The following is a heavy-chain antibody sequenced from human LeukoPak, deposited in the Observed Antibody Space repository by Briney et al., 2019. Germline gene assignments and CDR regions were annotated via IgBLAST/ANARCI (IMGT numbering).Heavy chain of an antibody. CDR2: FDPEDGET. CDR1: RYTLTELS. D-gene: IGHD2-2*01. Sequence: ASVKVSCKVSRYTLTELSMHWVRQAPGKGLEWMGGFDPEDGETIYAQKFQGRVTMTEDTSTDTAYMELSSLRSEDTAVYYCATGYCSSTSCSYWYFDLWGRGTLVTVSS. J-gene: IGHJ2*01. V-gene: IGHV1-24*01. CDR3: ATGYCSSTSCSYWYFDL.